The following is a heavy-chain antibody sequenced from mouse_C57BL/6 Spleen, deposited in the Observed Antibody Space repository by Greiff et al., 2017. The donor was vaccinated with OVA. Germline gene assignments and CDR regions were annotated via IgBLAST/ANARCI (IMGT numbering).Heavy chain of an antibody. CDR1: GYTFTSYW. CDR2: IYPGSGST. J-gene: IGHJ2*01. V-gene: IGHV1-55*01. D-gene: IGHD1-1*01. Sequence: QVQLQESGAELVKPGASVKMSCKASGYTFTSYWITWVKQRPGQGLEWIGDIYPGSGSTNYNEKFKSKATLTVDTSSSTAYMQLSSLTSEDSAVYYCARSYYGSSYEGYFDYWGQGTTLTVSS. CDR3: ARSYYGSSYEGYFDY.